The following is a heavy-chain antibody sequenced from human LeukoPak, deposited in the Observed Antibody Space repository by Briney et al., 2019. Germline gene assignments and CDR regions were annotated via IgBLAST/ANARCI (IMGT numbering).Heavy chain of an antibody. CDR1: GFTFSSYW. CDR3: ARDPSSMAGYFDY. D-gene: IGHD5-24*01. Sequence: PGGSLRLSCAASGFTFSSYWMHWVRQAPGKGLVWVSRLNSDGSSTTYADSVTGRFTISRDNAKNTLYLQMNSLTAEDTAVYYCARDPSSMAGYFDYWGQGTLVTVSS. CDR2: LNSDGSST. V-gene: IGHV3-74*01. J-gene: IGHJ4*03.